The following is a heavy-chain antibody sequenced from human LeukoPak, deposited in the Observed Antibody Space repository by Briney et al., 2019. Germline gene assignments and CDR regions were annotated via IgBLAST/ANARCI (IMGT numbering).Heavy chain of an antibody. CDR3: ARDLFTMIVVVITGFDY. J-gene: IGHJ4*02. Sequence: GGSLRLSCAASGFTFSSYAMHWVRQAPGKGLEWVAVTSYDGSNKYYADSVKGRFTISRDNSKNTLYLQMNSLRAEDTAVYYCARDLFTMIVVVITGFDYWGQGTLVTVSS. D-gene: IGHD3-22*01. CDR1: GFTFSSYA. V-gene: IGHV3-30*04. CDR2: TSYDGSNK.